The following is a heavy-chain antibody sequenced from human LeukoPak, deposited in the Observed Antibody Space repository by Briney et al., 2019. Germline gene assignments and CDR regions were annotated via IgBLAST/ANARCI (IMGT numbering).Heavy chain of an antibody. CDR2: ISDNGAGT. J-gene: IGHJ3*02. Sequence: GGSLRLSCVASGFTFSDYAMAWVRQAPGKGLEWVSVISDNGAGTYYVDSVKGRFTVSRDNSKRTLYLQMNSLRAEDTAIYYCARHLGPDIWGQGTKVTVSS. CDR3: ARHLGPDI. V-gene: IGHV3-23*01. CDR1: GFTFSDYA.